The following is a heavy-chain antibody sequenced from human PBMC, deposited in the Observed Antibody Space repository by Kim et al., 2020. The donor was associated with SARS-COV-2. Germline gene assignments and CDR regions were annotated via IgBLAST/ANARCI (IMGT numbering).Heavy chain of an antibody. CDR3: ARGYYGSGRRRFDY. Sequence: PSLKSRVTISQDKSKNQFTLHLNSVTAADTAVYYCARGYYGSGRRRFDYWGQGTLVTVSS. J-gene: IGHJ4*02. D-gene: IGHD3-10*01. V-gene: IGHV4-4*02.